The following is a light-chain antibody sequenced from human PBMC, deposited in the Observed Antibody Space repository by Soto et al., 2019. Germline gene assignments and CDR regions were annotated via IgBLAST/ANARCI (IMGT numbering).Light chain of an antibody. CDR1: QSISSW. V-gene: IGKV1-5*01. CDR2: DAS. CDR3: QQYNSYSPYT. Sequence: DIQMTQSPSTLSASVGDRVTITCRASQSISSWLAWYQQKPGKAPKLLIYDASSLESGVPSRFSGSGSGTEFTPTLRLLQPDDFATYYCQQYNSYSPYTFGQGTKVDIK. J-gene: IGKJ2*01.